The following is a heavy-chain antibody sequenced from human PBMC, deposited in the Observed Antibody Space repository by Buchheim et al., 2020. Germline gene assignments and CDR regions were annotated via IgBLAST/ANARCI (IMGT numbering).Heavy chain of an antibody. V-gene: IGHV3-7*01. CDR1: GFTFSSYW. J-gene: IGHJ4*02. D-gene: IGHD6-19*01. Sequence: EVQLVESGGGLVQPGGSLRLSCAASGFTFSSYWISWVRQAPGKGLEWVANINEDGSEKCYVDSVKGRLTISRDYAKSSLYLQMNSLRAEDTAVYYCARDRGWLQFDYWGQGTL. CDR3: ARDRGWLQFDY. CDR2: INEDGSEK.